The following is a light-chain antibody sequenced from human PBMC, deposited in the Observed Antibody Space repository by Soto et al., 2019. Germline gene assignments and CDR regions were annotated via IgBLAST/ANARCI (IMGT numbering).Light chain of an antibody. CDR1: QGIGST. V-gene: IGKV3-20*01. J-gene: IGKJ5*01. Sequence: EIVMTQSPATLSVSPGERATLSCRASQGIGSTLAWYQQKPGQTPRLLISDASSRATGIPDRFSGSGSGTDFTLTISRLEPEDFALYYCQQYGPSLITFGQGTRLEI. CDR3: QQYGPSLIT. CDR2: DAS.